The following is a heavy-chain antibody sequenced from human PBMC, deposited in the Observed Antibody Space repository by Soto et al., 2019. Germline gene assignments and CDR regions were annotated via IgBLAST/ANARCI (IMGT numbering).Heavy chain of an antibody. CDR3: ARAMRDGYNWYFDY. CDR1: GFTFSSYG. V-gene: IGHV3-33*01. J-gene: IGHJ4*02. Sequence: QVQLVESGGGVVQPGRSLRLSCAASGFTFSSYGMHWVRQAPGKGLEWVAVIWYDGSNKYYADSVKGRFTISRDNSKNTLYLQRNSLRAEDTAVYYCARAMRDGYNWYFDYWGQGTLVTVSS. CDR2: IWYDGSNK. D-gene: IGHD5-12*01.